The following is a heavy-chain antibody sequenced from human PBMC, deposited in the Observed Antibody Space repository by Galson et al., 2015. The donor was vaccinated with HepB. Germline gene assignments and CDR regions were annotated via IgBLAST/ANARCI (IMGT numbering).Heavy chain of an antibody. V-gene: IGHV3-21*01. Sequence: SLRLSCAASGFTFSSYSMNWVRQAPGKGLEWVSSISSSSSYIYYADSVKGRFTISRDNAKNSLYLQMNSLRAEDTAVYYCARGPGGIRPSYWYFDLWGRGTLVTVSS. CDR3: ARGPGGIRPSYWYFDL. J-gene: IGHJ2*01. CDR2: ISSSSSYI. CDR1: GFTFSSYS.